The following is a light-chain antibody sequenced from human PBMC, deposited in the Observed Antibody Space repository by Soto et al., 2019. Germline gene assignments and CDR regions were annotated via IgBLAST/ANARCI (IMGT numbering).Light chain of an antibody. J-gene: IGKJ2*01. Sequence: VLTQSPGTMSLSPGERATLSCRASQSGSSSYLAWYQQKPGQAPRLLIYDASSRATGIPDRFSGRDSGTDFTLTIIRLETEDFAGDACQQYGISPYIFGQGTKLEIK. CDR1: QSGSSSY. V-gene: IGKV3-20*01. CDR3: QQYGISPYI. CDR2: DAS.